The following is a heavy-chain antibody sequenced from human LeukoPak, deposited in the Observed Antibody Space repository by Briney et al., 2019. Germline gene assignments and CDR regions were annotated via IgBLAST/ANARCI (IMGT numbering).Heavy chain of an antibody. CDR3: AKDLFPHWNDGNDAFDI. Sequence: PGGSLRLSCAASGFTFSSYSMNWVRQAPGKGLEWVSSISSSSSYIYYADSVKGRFTISRDNSKNTLYLQMNSLRAEDTAVYYCAKDLFPHWNDGNDAFDIWGQGTMVTVSS. J-gene: IGHJ3*02. V-gene: IGHV3-21*04. CDR2: ISSSSSYI. CDR1: GFTFSSYS. D-gene: IGHD1-1*01.